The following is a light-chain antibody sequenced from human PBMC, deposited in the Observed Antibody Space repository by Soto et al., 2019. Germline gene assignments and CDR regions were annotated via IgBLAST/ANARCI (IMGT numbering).Light chain of an antibody. CDR3: QQYNDYVNS. CDR1: QSISSW. Sequence: DIQMTQSPSTLSASVGDRVTISCRASQSISSWLAWYQQKPGMTPTLLIYDASRLESGVPSRFSGSGSVTEFTLTISSLQHDDFATYYCQQYNDYVNSFGQGTKLEMK. J-gene: IGKJ2*01. CDR2: DAS. V-gene: IGKV1-5*01.